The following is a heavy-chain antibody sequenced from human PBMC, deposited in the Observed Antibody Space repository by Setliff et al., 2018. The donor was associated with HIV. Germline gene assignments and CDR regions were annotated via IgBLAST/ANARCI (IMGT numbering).Heavy chain of an antibody. Sequence: SETLSLTCTVSGDSISSYSWNWIRQPPGRGLEWIGYVYASGETDYNPSLKSRVTMSTDTSRNQFFLNLNYATAADTAVYFCARRVLQDSTITSSNWFDSWGQGTLVTVSS. CDR2: VYASGET. J-gene: IGHJ5*01. CDR3: ARRVLQDSTITSSNWFDS. CDR1: GDSISSYS. V-gene: IGHV4-4*09. D-gene: IGHD2-2*01.